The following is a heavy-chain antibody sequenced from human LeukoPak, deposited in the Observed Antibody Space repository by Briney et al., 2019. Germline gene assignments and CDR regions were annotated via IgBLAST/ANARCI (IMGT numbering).Heavy chain of an antibody. CDR2: IKSKLNGETT. V-gene: IGHV3-15*07. Sequence: PGGSLRLSCTASGLYFSNAWMNWVRQAPGKGLEWVGRIKSKLNGETTEFGAPVEGRFSISRDDSKNTVYLKMNNLKTEDTGIHYCVDFWSDADHWGQGTPVIVSS. J-gene: IGHJ4*02. CDR1: GLYFSNAW. D-gene: IGHD3-3*01. CDR3: VDFWSDADH.